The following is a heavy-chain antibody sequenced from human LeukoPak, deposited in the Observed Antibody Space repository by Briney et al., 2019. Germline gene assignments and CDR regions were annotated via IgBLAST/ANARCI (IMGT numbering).Heavy chain of an antibody. D-gene: IGHD3-22*01. Sequence: SETLSLTCTVSGGSISGSSYYWGWIRQPPGKGLEWIGSIYYSGSTYYNPSLKSRVTISVDTSKNQFSLKLSSVTAADTAVYYCARGVSRYYYDSSGYYYFDYWGQGTLVTVSS. J-gene: IGHJ4*02. V-gene: IGHV4-39*07. CDR3: ARGVSRYYYDSSGYYYFDY. CDR1: GGSISGSSYY. CDR2: IYYSGST.